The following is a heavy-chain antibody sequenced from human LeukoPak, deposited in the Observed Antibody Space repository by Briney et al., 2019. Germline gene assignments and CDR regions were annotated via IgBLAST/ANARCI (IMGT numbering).Heavy chain of an antibody. D-gene: IGHD5-24*01. V-gene: IGHV3-11*01. CDR3: ARDGDGYNYKLDY. J-gene: IGHJ4*02. Sequence: GGALRLSCAASGFTFSDYYMSWIRQAPAKGRAGVSYISSSGSTIYYADSVKGRFTISRDNAKNSLYLQMNSLRAEDTAVYYCARDGDGYNYKLDYWGQGTLVTVSS. CDR2: ISSSGSTI. CDR1: GFTFSDYY.